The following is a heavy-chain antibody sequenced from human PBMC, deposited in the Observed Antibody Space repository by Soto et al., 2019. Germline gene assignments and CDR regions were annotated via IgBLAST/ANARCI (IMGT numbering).Heavy chain of an antibody. CDR3: ARPAIVVVPAAIRSGYSSSWYYFDY. CDR1: GYSFTSYW. CDR2: IYPGDSDT. V-gene: IGHV5-51*01. D-gene: IGHD2-2*02. J-gene: IGHJ4*02. Sequence: GESLKISCKGPGYSFTSYWIGWVRQMPGKGLEWMGIIYPGDSDTRYSPSFQGQVTISADKSISTAYLQWSSLKASDTAMYYCARPAIVVVPAAIRSGYSSSWYYFDYWGQGTLVTVSS.